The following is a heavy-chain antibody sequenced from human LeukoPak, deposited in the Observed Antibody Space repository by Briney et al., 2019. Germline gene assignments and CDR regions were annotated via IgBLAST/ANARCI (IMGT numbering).Heavy chain of an antibody. D-gene: IGHD3-22*01. J-gene: IGHJ4*02. Sequence: PGGSLRLSCAASGFTFSSYAMSWVRQAPGKGLEWVSAISGSGGSTYYADPVKGRFTISRDNSKNTLYLQMNSLRAEDTAVYYCAKGYYYDSSGYSLYYFDYWGQGTLVTVSS. CDR3: AKGYYYDSSGYSLYYFDY. V-gene: IGHV3-23*01. CDR2: ISGSGGST. CDR1: GFTFSSYA.